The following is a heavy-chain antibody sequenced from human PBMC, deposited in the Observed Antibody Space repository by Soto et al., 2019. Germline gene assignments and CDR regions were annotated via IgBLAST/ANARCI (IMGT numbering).Heavy chain of an antibody. V-gene: IGHV1-69*12. D-gene: IGHD2-2*01. Sequence: QVQLVQSGAEVKKPGSSVKVSCKASGGTFSSYAISWVRQAPGQGLEWMGGIIPIFGTANYAQKFEGRVTITADESTSTAYMELSSLRSEDTAVYYCARVVVLVPAAMAYYYYYGMDVWGQGTTVTVSS. CDR2: IIPIFGTA. J-gene: IGHJ6*02. CDR1: GGTFSSYA. CDR3: ARVVVLVPAAMAYYYYYGMDV.